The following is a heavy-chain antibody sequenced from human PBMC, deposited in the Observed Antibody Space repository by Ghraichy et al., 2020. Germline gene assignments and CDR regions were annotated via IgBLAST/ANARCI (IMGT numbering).Heavy chain of an antibody. V-gene: IGHV3-66*02. Sequence: GGSLRLSCAASGFTVSSNYMSWVRQAPGKGLEWVSVIYSGGSTYYADSVKGRFTISRDNSKNTLYLQMNSLRAEDTAVYYCASTVTTVQHYYYYGMDVWGQGTTVTVSS. J-gene: IGHJ6*02. D-gene: IGHD4-17*01. CDR2: IYSGGST. CDR3: ASTVTTVQHYYYYGMDV. CDR1: GFTVSSNY.